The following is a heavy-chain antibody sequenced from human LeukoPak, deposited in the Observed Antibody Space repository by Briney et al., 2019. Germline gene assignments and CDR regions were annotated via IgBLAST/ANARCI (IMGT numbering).Heavy chain of an antibody. V-gene: IGHV3-48*01. D-gene: IGHD3-3*01. J-gene: IGHJ3*02. CDR2: ISSSSSTI. CDR3: ARGGGYYDFWSGYYLDAFDI. Sequence: PGGSLRLSCAASGFTFSSYSMNWVRQAPGKGLEWVSYISSSSSTIYYADSVKGRFTISRDNAKNSLYLQMNSLRAEDTAVYYCARGGGYYDFWSGYYLDAFDIWGQGTMVTVSS. CDR1: GFTFSSYS.